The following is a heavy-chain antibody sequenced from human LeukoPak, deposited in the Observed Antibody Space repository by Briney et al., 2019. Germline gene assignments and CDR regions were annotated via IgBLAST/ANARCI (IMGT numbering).Heavy chain of an antibody. V-gene: IGHV3-21*01. CDR2: ITSTSAYR. CDR1: GSAFNAYT. CDR3: ARVTMGATTLNYYYFFMDV. Sequence: GGSLRPSCVGSGSAFNAYTITWVRRAPGQGLEWVSSITSTSAYRQYGDSVRGRFTISRDNTKNSVYLQMDSLGAEDTAVYHCARVTMGATTLNYYYFFMDVWGKGTTVTVSS. D-gene: IGHD1-26*01. J-gene: IGHJ6*03.